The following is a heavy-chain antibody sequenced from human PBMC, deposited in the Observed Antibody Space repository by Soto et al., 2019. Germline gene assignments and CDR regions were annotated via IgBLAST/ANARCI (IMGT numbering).Heavy chain of an antibody. CDR2: IVVGGGNT. J-gene: IGHJ6*02. D-gene: IGHD3-3*01. Sequence: SVKVSCKASGGTFSSYAISWVRQARGQRLEWIGWIVVGGGNTNYAQKFQERVTITRDMSTSTAYMELSSLRSEDTAVYYCAVGAYYDFWSGYSDYYYYGMDVWGQGTTVTVSS. CDR1: GGTFSSYA. CDR3: AVGAYYDFWSGYSDYYYYGMDV. V-gene: IGHV1-58*02.